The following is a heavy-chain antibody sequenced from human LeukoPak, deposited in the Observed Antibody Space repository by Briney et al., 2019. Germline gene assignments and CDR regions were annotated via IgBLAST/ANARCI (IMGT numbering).Heavy chain of an antibody. J-gene: IGHJ4*02. CDR3: AAEVDSSGYYYFDY. Sequence: EASVKVSCKASGGTFSSYAISWVRQAPGQGLEWMGGIIPIFGTANYAQKFQGRATITTDESTSTAYMELSSLRSEDTAVYYCAAEVDSSGYYYFDYWGQGTLVTVSS. V-gene: IGHV1-69*05. CDR2: IIPIFGTA. D-gene: IGHD3-22*01. CDR1: GGTFSSYA.